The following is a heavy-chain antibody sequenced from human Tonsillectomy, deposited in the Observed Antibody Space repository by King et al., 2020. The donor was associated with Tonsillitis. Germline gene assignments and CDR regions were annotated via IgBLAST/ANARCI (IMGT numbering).Heavy chain of an antibody. V-gene: IGHV3-21*06. CDR2: ISSSSSYI. D-gene: IGHD6-19*01. J-gene: IGHJ6*02. Sequence: VQLVESGGGLVKPGGSLRLSCAASGFTFSTYSMNWVRQAPGKGLEWVSFISSSSSYIYYADSVKGRFTISRDNAKNSLYLQMNSLRAEDTAVYYCARTAVAEYYYYYGMDVWGQGTTVTVSS. CDR1: GFTFSTYS. CDR3: ARTAVAEYYYYYGMDV.